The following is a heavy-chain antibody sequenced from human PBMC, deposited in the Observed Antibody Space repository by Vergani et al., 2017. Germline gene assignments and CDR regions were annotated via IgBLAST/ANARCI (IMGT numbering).Heavy chain of an antibody. D-gene: IGHD3-22*01. J-gene: IGHJ4*02. Sequence: VQLVESGGGLVKPGGSLRLSCAASGFTFSSYAMHWVRQAPGKGLEWVAVISYDGSNKYYADSVKGRFTISRDNSKNTLYLQMNSLRAEDTAVYYCARDDDYYDSSGYFDYWGQGTLVTVSS. CDR2: ISYDGSNK. CDR3: ARDDDYYDSSGYFDY. V-gene: IGHV3-30-3*01. CDR1: GFTFSSYA.